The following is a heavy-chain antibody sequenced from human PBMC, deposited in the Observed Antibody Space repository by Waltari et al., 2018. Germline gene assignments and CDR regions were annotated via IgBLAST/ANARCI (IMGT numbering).Heavy chain of an antibody. CDR2: ITHSGNT. Sequence: QVQLQQWGAGLLKPSETLSLTCAVYGGSFNVHYWSWIRQPPGKGLEWIGEITHSGNTNYNPSLKSRVAISVDTPKKQFSLKLTSVAAADTAVYYCARLEDCSGGNCYSGDHYAVDVWGLGTTVTVSS. CDR1: GGSFNVHY. D-gene: IGHD2-15*01. J-gene: IGHJ6*02. V-gene: IGHV4-34*01. CDR3: ARLEDCSGGNCYSGDHYAVDV.